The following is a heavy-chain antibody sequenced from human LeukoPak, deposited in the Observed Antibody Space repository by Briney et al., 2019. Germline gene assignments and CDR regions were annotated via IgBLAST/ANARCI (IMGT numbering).Heavy chain of an antibody. CDR1: GYTFTSYG. Sequence: ASVKVSCKASGYTFTSYGISWVRQAPGQGLECMGWISAYNGNTNYAQKLQGRVTMTTDTSTSTAYMELRSLRSDDTAVYYCARARGRSLITTIDYWGQGTLVTVSS. CDR3: ARARGRSLITTIDY. J-gene: IGHJ4*02. CDR2: ISAYNGNT. D-gene: IGHD3-22*01. V-gene: IGHV1-18*01.